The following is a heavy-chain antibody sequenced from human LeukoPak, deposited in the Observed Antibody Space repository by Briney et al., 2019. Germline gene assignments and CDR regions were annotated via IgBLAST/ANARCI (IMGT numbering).Heavy chain of an antibody. J-gene: IGHJ5*02. CDR2: INHSGST. CDR1: GGSFSGYY. V-gene: IGHV4-34*01. Sequence: SETLSLTCAVYGGSFSGYYWSWIRQPPGEGLEWIGEINHSGSTNYNPSLKSRVTISVNTSKSQFSLKLSSVTAADTAVYYCARPATYYDILTGYERDNWFDPWGQGTLVTVSS. D-gene: IGHD3-9*01. CDR3: ARPATYYDILTGYERDNWFDP.